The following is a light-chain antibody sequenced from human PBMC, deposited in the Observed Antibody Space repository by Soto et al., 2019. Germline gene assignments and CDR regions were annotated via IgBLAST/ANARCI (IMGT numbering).Light chain of an antibody. V-gene: IGKV3-20*01. Sequence: EIVLTQSPGTLSLSPGERATLSCRASQTVSSVHLAWYQQKRGQAPRLFIYGASSRAAGIPDRFSGSGSGTDFTLTISRLEHEDFAVYYCQQYDNSLWTFGQGTKVDIK. CDR2: GAS. J-gene: IGKJ1*01. CDR1: QTVSSVH. CDR3: QQYDNSLWT.